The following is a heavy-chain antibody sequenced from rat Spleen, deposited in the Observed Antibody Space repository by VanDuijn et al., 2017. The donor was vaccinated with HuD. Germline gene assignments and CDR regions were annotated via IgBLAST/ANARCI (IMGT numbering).Heavy chain of an antibody. J-gene: IGHJ3*01. D-gene: IGHD1-1*01. CDR2: INYDGGNT. CDR1: GFTFSDYY. Sequence: EVQLVESGGGLVQPGRSLKLSCAASGFTFSDYYMAWVRQAPTKGLEWVATINYDGGNTYYRDSVKGRFTISRDNAKSSLYLQMDSLRSEDTSTYYCAKSGFITTDYFDYWGQGTLVTVSS. V-gene: IGHV5-20*01. CDR3: AKSGFITTDYFDY.